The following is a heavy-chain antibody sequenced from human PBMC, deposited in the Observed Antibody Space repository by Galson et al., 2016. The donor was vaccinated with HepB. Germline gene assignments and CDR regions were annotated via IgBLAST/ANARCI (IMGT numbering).Heavy chain of an antibody. Sequence: SVKVSCKASGYTFRNYGIIWVRQAPGQGLEWMGRISAYNGNTIFARELQDRLTMTTNTSTSAAFMELKSLRSDDPAVDYCAREGRTGGNWPSDFWGQGTLVTVSS. D-gene: IGHD1-1*01. CDR2: ISAYNGNT. V-gene: IGHV1-18*01. CDR3: AREGRTGGNWPSDF. CDR1: GYTFRNYG. J-gene: IGHJ4*02.